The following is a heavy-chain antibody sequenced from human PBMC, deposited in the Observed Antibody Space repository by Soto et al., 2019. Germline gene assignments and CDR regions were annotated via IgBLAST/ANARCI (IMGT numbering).Heavy chain of an antibody. D-gene: IGHD6-19*01. CDR1: GFTFSSYS. Sequence: GGSLRLSCAASGFTFSSYSMNWVRQAPGKGLEWVSYISSSSSTIYYADSVKGRFTISRDNAKNSLYLQMNSLRDEDTAVYYCARDQDSSGLDAFDIWGQGTMVTVSS. CDR3: ARDQDSSGLDAFDI. V-gene: IGHV3-48*02. CDR2: ISSSSSTI. J-gene: IGHJ3*02.